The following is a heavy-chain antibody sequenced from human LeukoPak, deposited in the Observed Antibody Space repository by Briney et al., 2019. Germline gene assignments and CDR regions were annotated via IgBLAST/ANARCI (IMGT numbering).Heavy chain of an antibody. Sequence: KTGGSLRLSCAASGFTFSSYSMNWVRQAPGKGLEWVSSISSSSSYVYYADSVKGRFTISRDNAKNSLYLQMNSLRAEDTAVYYCARDPFSGYYAPAFDYWGQGTLVTVSS. CDR2: ISSSSSYV. D-gene: IGHD3-22*01. J-gene: IGHJ4*02. CDR1: GFTFSSYS. CDR3: ARDPFSGYYAPAFDY. V-gene: IGHV3-21*01.